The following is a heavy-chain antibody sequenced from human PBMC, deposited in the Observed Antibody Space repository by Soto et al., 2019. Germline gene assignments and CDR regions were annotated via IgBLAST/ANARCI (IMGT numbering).Heavy chain of an antibody. CDR3: ARDKNGDYPFDY. CDR2: IYYSGST. Sequence: SETLSLTCTVSGGSISGSTFYWSWIRQRPGKGLEWIGYIYYSGSTYYNPSLKSRAAISVDTSKNQFSLKLNSVTAADTAIYYCARDKNGDYPFDYWGQGTLVTVSS. V-gene: IGHV4-31*03. D-gene: IGHD4-17*01. CDR1: GGSISGSTFY. J-gene: IGHJ4*02.